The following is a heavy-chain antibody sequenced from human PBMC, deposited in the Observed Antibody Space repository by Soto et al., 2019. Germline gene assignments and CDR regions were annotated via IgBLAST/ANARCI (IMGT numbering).Heavy chain of an antibody. CDR3: AKSGSLFRPSLGYFDY. V-gene: IGHV3-33*03. J-gene: IGHJ4*02. CDR2: IWYDGSNK. Sequence: RSLRLSCSSSAFPFSIYCMDGVRPAPGKGLDWVAVIWYDGSNKDYAQKFQSRVTMTRDTSITTAYMELSRLSSDDTAVYYCAKSGSLFRPSLGYFDYWGQGTLVTFSS. D-gene: IGHD1-26*01. CDR1: AFPFSIYC.